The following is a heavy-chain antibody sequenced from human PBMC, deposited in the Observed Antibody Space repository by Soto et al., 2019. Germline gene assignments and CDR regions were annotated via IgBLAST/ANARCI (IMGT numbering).Heavy chain of an antibody. CDR3: ARLRQEEMATAAYYYYGMDV. V-gene: IGHV2-70*01. CDR1: GFSLSTSGMC. J-gene: IGHJ6*02. CDR2: IDWDDDK. Sequence: SGPTLVNPTQTLTLACTFSGFSLSTSGMCVSWIRQPPGKALEWLALIDWDDDKYYSTSLKTRLTISKDTSKNQAVLTMTNMDPVDTATYYCARLRQEEMATAAYYYYGMDVWGQGTTVTVCS. D-gene: IGHD5-18*01.